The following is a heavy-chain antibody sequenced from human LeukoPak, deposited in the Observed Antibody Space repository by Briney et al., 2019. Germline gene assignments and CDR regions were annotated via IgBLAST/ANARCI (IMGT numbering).Heavy chain of an antibody. CDR2: IYYSGST. CDR3: ARLVSIAAPIDY. Sequence: SETLSLTCTVSGGSISSSSYYWGWIRQPPGKGLEWIGSIYYSGSTYYNPSLKSRVTISVDTSKNQFSLKLSSVTAADTAVYYCARLVSIAAPIDYWGQGTLVTVSS. CDR1: GGSISSSSYY. D-gene: IGHD6-6*01. J-gene: IGHJ4*02. V-gene: IGHV4-39*01.